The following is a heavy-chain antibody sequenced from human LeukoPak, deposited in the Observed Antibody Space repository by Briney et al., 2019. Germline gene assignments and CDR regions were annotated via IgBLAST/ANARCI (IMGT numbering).Heavy chain of an antibody. V-gene: IGHV3-33*01. J-gene: IGHJ4*02. D-gene: IGHD3-9*01. CDR1: GFTFSSYG. CDR3: ARARYDILTGYPYLGY. CDR2: IRYDGSNK. Sequence: GGSLRLSCAASGFTFSSYGMHWVRQAPGKGLEWVAVIRYDGSNKYYADSVKGRFTISRDNSKNTLYLQMNSLRAEDTAVYYCARARYDILTGYPYLGYWGQGTLVTVSS.